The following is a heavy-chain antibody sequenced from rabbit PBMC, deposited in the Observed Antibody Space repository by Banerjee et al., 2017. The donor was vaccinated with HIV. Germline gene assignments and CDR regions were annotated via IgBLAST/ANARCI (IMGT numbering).Heavy chain of an antibody. CDR3: AKSLSDTGYGYGL. CDR2: IYSDNSYT. CDR1: GFDFSSYY. Sequence: QSLEESGGDLVKPGASLTLTCKASGFDFSSYYMSWVRQAPGKGLEWIGTIYSDNSYTYYASWAKGRFTISKTSSTTVTLQMTSLTAADTATYFCAKSLSDTGYGYGLWGQGTLVTVS. J-gene: IGHJ4*01. D-gene: IGHD6-1*01. V-gene: IGHV1S40*01.